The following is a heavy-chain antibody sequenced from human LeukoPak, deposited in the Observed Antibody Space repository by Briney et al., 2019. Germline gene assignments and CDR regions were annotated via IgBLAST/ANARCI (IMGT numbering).Heavy chain of an antibody. V-gene: IGHV4-39*01. D-gene: IGHD1-1*01. CDR1: GGSVSSSGYY. CDR2: VYYSGST. CDR3: ARHILDSSGSTTDLPFDY. J-gene: IGHJ4*02. Sequence: MASETLSLTCNVSGGSVSSSGYYWGWIRQTPGKGLEWLGSVYYSGSTCLKPSLKSRVTISVDPSKNQFSLKLSSVTAADTSLYYCARHILDSSGSTTDLPFDYWGQGTLVTVSS.